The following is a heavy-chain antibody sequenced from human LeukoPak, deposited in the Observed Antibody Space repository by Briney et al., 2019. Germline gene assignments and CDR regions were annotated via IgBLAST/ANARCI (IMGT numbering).Heavy chain of an antibody. CDR1: GYTFTGYY. CDR3: ARGGIAAAGYDPDY. V-gene: IGHV1-2*02. Sequence: ASVKVSCKASGYTFTGYYMHWVRQAPGQGLQWMGWINPISGGTDYAEKFQGRVTMTRDTSISTAYMELSRLRSDDTAVYYCARGGIAAAGYDPDYWGQGTLVTVSS. D-gene: IGHD6-13*01. CDR2: INPISGGT. J-gene: IGHJ4*02.